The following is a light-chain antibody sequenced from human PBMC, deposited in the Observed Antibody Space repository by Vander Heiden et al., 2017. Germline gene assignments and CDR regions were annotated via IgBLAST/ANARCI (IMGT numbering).Light chain of an antibody. CDR1: QSVSSD. Sequence: ELVLTTSPATLSLSPGERATLSCRASQSVSSDLSWYQQKPGQAPSLLINYASNSATGSPARFSGSGSGTDVTLTISSLEPEDVAVYYCHQHSNWPPYTFGQGTKLEIK. CDR2: YAS. J-gene: IGKJ2*01. V-gene: IGKV3-11*01. CDR3: HQHSNWPPYT.